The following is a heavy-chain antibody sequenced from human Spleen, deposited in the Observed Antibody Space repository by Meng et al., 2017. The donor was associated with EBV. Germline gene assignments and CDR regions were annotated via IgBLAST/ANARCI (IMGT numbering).Heavy chain of an antibody. CDR2: ITVYSGDT. CDR1: GFTFTGYV. Sequence: QLTLGQSGAEVKKPGASVKASCKASGFTFTGYVISWVRQAPGQGLEWMGWITVYSGDTNYAQNFQDRVTMTTDTSTNTAYLELRSLRSDDTAVYYCARDYGSFTDSWGQGTLVTVSS. J-gene: IGHJ4*02. CDR3: ARDYGSFTDS. V-gene: IGHV1-18*01. D-gene: IGHD3-10*01.